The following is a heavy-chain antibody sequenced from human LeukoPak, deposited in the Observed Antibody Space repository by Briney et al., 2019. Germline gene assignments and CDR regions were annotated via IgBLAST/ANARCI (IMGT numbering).Heavy chain of an antibody. CDR3: ARVVNKYHSTPHNWFDP. Sequence: ASVKVSCKASGYTFTNYGISWVRQAPGQGLEWMGWISAYSGNTHYAKKFQGRVTMTTDTSTNTAYMDLRSLRSDDTAVYYCARVVNKYHSTPHNWFDPWGQGTLVTASS. D-gene: IGHD3-22*01. V-gene: IGHV1-18*01. J-gene: IGHJ5*02. CDR1: GYTFTNYG. CDR2: ISAYSGNT.